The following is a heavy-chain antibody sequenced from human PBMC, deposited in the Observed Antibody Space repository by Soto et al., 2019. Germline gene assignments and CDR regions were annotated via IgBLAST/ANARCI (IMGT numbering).Heavy chain of an antibody. CDR1: GYTFTSYG. V-gene: IGHV1-18*01. CDR2: ISAYNGNT. Sequence: QVQLVQSGAEVKKPGASVKVSFKASGYTFTSYGISWVRQAPGQGLECMGWISAYNGNTNYAQKLQGRVTMTTDTSTSTAYMELRSLRSDDTAVYYCARWGATVTFDYYYYYGMDVWGQGTTVTVSS. J-gene: IGHJ6*02. D-gene: IGHD4-17*01. CDR3: ARWGATVTFDYYYYYGMDV.